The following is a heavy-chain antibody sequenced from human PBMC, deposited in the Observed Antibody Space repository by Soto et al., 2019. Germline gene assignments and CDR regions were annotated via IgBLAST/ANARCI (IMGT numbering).Heavy chain of an antibody. D-gene: IGHD2-2*01. CDR2: IVPIFGTA. CDR1: GGTFSSYA. CDR3: ARDWGFRDIVVVPAAGYGMDV. Sequence: SVKVSCKASGGTFSSYAISWVRQAPGQGLEWMGGIVPIFGTANYAQKFQGRVTITADKSTSTAYMELSSLRSEDTAVYYCARDWGFRDIVVVPAAGYGMDVWGQGTTVTVSS. V-gene: IGHV1-69*06. J-gene: IGHJ6*02.